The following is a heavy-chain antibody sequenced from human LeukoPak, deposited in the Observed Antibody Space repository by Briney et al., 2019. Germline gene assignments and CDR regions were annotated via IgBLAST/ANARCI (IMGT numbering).Heavy chain of an antibody. J-gene: IGHJ4*02. D-gene: IGHD1-26*01. CDR2: IMRDGSEE. Sequence: GGSLRLSCAASGFIFSSRWMSWVRQAPGKGLEWVANIMRDGSEEYYVDSVKGRFTISRDNAKNSLYLRMNSLRAEDTAVYYCASLLGDKTIFDYWGQGTLVTVSS. CDR3: ASLLGDKTIFDY. V-gene: IGHV3-7*01. CDR1: GFIFSSRW.